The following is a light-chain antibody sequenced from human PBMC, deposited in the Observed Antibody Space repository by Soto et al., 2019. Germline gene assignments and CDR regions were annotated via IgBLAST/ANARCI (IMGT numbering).Light chain of an antibody. Sequence: EIVLTQSPATLSLSPGERATLSCRASQSVSSYLAWYQLKPGQAPRLLIYDVSNRATGIPARFSGSRSGTDFTLTISSLEPEDFAVYYCQQRSNWPRFTFGPGTKVDIK. CDR1: QSVSSY. CDR3: QQRSNWPRFT. V-gene: IGKV3-11*01. J-gene: IGKJ3*01. CDR2: DVS.